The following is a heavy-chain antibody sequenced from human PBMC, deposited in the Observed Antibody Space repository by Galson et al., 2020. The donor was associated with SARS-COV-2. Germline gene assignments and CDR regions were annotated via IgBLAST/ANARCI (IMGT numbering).Heavy chain of an antibody. Sequence: SGPTLVKPTQTPTLTCTFSGFSLNTRGLRVTWIRQPPGKALQWLAHIDWDDNKFYTTSLKTRLTISKDTSKNQVVLTMTNMDPVDTATYFCARITFDGWSDFWGQGTLVTVSS. CDR3: ARITFDGWSDF. J-gene: IGHJ4*02. CDR2: IDWDDNK. V-gene: IGHV2-70*04. CDR1: GFSLNTRGLR. D-gene: IGHD6-19*01.